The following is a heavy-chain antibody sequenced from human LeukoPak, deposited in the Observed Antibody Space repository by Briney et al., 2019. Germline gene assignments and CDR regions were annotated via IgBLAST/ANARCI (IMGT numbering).Heavy chain of an antibody. CDR2: VFDSGST. Sequence: PETFYLTCTVSGGSISRTSYYWDWIRQPPGKGLEWIGNVFDSGSTHYNPSLKSRVTISVDTSKNQFSLRLSSVTAADTAVYYCARHTRPGHSGYENAFDIWGQGTMVTVSS. D-gene: IGHD5-12*01. CDR3: ARHTRPGHSGYENAFDI. V-gene: IGHV4-39*01. J-gene: IGHJ3*02. CDR1: GGSISRTSYY.